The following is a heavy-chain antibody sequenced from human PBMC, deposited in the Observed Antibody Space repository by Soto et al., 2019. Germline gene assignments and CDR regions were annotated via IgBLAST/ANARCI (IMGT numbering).Heavy chain of an antibody. V-gene: IGHV3-33*08. D-gene: IGHD6-6*01. CDR3: ATTPRLHDS. Sequence: SLRLSCAASGFTFSSYGMHCVRQAPGKVLEWVAVTWYNGKKTDYVDSVKGRFIISRDISKNTVYLQMNSLRDEDTAVYYCATTPRLHDSWGQGTLVTVSS. J-gene: IGHJ4*02. CDR1: GFTFSSYG. CDR2: TWYNGKKT.